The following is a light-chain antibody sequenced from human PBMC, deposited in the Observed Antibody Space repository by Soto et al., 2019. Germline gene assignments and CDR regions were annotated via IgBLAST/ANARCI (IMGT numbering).Light chain of an antibody. CDR2: LDS. V-gene: IGLV1-40*01. J-gene: IGLJ3*02. CDR3: QSYDSSLRGRV. CDR1: SSNIGAGYA. Sequence: QSALTQPPSVSGAPGQRVTISCTGSSSNIGAGYAVHWYQQVPGTAPKLLIYLDSTRPSGVPDRFSGSKSGTSAYLAITGLQAEDEADYYCQSYDSSLRGRVFGGGTKLTVL.